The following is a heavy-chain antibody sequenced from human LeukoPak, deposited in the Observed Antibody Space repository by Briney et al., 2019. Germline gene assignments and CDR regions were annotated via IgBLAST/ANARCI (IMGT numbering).Heavy chain of an antibody. CDR1: GFTFSSYA. D-gene: IGHD7-27*01. V-gene: IGHV3-23*01. J-gene: IGHJ4*02. CDR2: ISGSGGST. Sequence: GGSLRLSCAASGFTFSSYAMNWVRHAPGKGLAWVSVISGSGGSTYYADSVKGRFTISRDNSKNKLYLQMNSLRAEDTALYYCAKGDGNWGKYYFDYWGQGALVTVSS. CDR3: AKGDGNWGKYYFDY.